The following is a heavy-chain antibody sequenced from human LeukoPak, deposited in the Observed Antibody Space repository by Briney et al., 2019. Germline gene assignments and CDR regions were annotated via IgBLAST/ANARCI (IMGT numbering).Heavy chain of an antibody. CDR3: ASAYSYGSGGKWFDP. V-gene: IGHV4-39*07. J-gene: IGHJ5*02. Sequence: KPSETLSLTCTVSGGSISSSSYYWGWIRQPPGKGLEWIGSIYYSGSTYYNPSLKSRVTISVDTSKNQFSLELSSATAADTAVYYCASAYSYGSGGKWFDPWGQGTLVTVSS. D-gene: IGHD3-10*01. CDR1: GGSISSSSYY. CDR2: IYYSGST.